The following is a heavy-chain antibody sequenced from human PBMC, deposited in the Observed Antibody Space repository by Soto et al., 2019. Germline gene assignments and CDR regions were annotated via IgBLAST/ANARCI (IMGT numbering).Heavy chain of an antibody. J-gene: IGHJ4*02. CDR1: GYTFTSYG. D-gene: IGHD2-2*01. Sequence: ASVNVSCKASGYTFTSYGISWVRQAPGQGLEWMGWISAYNGNTNYAQKLQGRVTMTTDTSTSTAYMELRSLRSDDTAVYYCARVYSCSSTSCYTFDYWGQGTLVTVSS. CDR3: ARVYSCSSTSCYTFDY. V-gene: IGHV1-18*01. CDR2: ISAYNGNT.